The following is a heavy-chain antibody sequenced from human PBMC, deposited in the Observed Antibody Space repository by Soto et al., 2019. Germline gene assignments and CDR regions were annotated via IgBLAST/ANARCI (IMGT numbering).Heavy chain of an antibody. CDR1: GYXIKNYL. Sequence: PXEXLKISCKASGYXIKNYLVGWVRQMPGQGLEWIGIIFPDDSDTRYSPSFQGHVTISVDKSISTAYVQLSSLKASDSAIYYCFRGGVTSRTFDYWGQGTLGTVS. CDR2: IFPDDSDT. J-gene: IGHJ4*02. D-gene: IGHD3-16*01. CDR3: FRGGVTSRTFDY. V-gene: IGHV5-51*01.